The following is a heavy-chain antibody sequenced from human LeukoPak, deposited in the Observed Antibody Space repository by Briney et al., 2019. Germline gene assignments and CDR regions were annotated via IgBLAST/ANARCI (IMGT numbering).Heavy chain of an antibody. J-gene: IGHJ4*02. CDR3: ARDMSLGDFWSGYYTGLGPYGFDY. D-gene: IGHD3-3*01. Sequence: SETLSLTCTVSGGSISSYYWSWIRQPAGKGLEWIGRIYTSGSTNYNPSLKSRVTMSVDTSKSQFSLKLSSVTAADTAVYYCARDMSLGDFWSGYYTGLGPYGFDYWGQGTLVTVSS. CDR1: GGSISSYY. CDR2: IYTSGST. V-gene: IGHV4-4*07.